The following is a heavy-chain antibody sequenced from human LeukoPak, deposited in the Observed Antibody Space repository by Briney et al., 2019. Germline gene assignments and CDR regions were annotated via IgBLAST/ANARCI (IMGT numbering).Heavy chain of an antibody. V-gene: IGHV3-15*01. D-gene: IGHD3-10*01. Sequence: GGSLRLSCAASGFTFSNAWMSWVRQAPGKGLEWVGRSKTKADGGTTDYAARVKGRFTISRDDSKNTLYLQMNSLKTEDTAVYYCTAGSWFDPWGQGTLVTVSS. J-gene: IGHJ5*02. CDR3: TAGSWFDP. CDR2: SKTKADGGTT. CDR1: GFTFSNAW.